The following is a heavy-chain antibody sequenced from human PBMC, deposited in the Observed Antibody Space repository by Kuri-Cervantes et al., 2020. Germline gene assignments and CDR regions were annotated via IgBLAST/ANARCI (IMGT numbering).Heavy chain of an antibody. CDR2: IKSKTDGGTT. D-gene: IGHD3-22*01. V-gene: IGHV3-15*01. CDR3: TTDAAIIVEGEGY. CDR1: GFTFSNAW. J-gene: IGHJ4*02. Sequence: GGSLKISCAASGFTFSNAWMSWVRQAPGKGLKWVGRIKSKTDGGTTDYAAPVKGRLTIPRDDSKNTLYLQMNSLKTDDTAVYYCTTDAAIIVEGEGYWGQGTPVTVSS.